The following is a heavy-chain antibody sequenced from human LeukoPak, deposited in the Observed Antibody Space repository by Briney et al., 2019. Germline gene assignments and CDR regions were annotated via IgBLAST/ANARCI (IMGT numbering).Heavy chain of an antibody. V-gene: IGHV4-30-4*01. CDR1: GGSLSSGDYY. D-gene: IGHD3-22*01. Sequence: SETLSLTCTVSGGSLSSGDYYWRWIRQPPGRGLEWIGYIYYSGSTYYNPSLKSRVTISVDTSKNQFSLKLSSVTAADTAVYYCARRHGSGYSYYFDYWGQGTLVTVSS. J-gene: IGHJ4*02. CDR3: ARRHGSGYSYYFDY. CDR2: IYYSGST.